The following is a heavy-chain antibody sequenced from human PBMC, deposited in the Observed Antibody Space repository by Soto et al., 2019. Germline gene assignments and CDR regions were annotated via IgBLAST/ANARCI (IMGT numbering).Heavy chain of an antibody. CDR1: GGTFSSYA. V-gene: IGHV1-69*13. D-gene: IGHD6-6*01. CDR2: IIPIFGTA. Sequence: SVKVSCKAAGGTFSSYAISWVRQAPGQGLEWMGGIIPIFGTANYAQKFQGRVTITADESTSTAYMELSSLRSEDTAVYYCAGMTSIAARPVDYWGQGTLVTVSS. J-gene: IGHJ4*02. CDR3: AGMTSIAARPVDY.